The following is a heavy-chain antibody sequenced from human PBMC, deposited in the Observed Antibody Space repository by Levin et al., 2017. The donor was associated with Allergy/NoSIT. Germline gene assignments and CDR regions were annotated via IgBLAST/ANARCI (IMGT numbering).Heavy chain of an antibody. J-gene: IGHJ1*01. D-gene: IGHD3-16*01. CDR2: TYYRSKWYY. CDR3: ARALWFRLVD. V-gene: IGHV6-1*01. Sequence: HSQTLSLTCAISGDSVSSNSAAWNWMRQSPSRGLEWLGRTYYRSKWYYDYAVSVKSRIIINPDTSKNQFSLQVNSVTPEDTAVYYCARALWFRLVDWGQGTLVTVSS. CDR1: GDSVSSNSAA.